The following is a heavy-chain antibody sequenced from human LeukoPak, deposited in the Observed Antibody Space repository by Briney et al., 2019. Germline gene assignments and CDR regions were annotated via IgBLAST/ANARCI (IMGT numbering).Heavy chain of an antibody. J-gene: IGHJ3*02. CDR3: ARVGDCSSTSCYGAFDI. V-gene: IGHV4-30-4*01. CDR2: IYYSGST. CDR1: GGSISSYY. Sequence: SETLSLTCTVSGGSISSYYWSWIRQPPGKGLEWIGYIYYSGSTYYNPSLKSRVTISVDTSKNQFSLKLSSVTAADTAVYYCARVGDCSSTSCYGAFDIWGQGTMVTVSS. D-gene: IGHD2-2*03.